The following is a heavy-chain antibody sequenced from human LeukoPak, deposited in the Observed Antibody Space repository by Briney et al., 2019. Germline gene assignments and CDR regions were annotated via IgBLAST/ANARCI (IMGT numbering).Heavy chain of an antibody. CDR2: MNPNSGNT. D-gene: IGHD3-22*01. CDR1: GYTFTSYD. Sequence: GASVKVSCKASGYTFTSYDINWVRQATGQGLGWMGWMNPNSGNTGYAQKFQGRVTTTRNTSISTAYMELSSLRSEDTAMSYCARGLRYYYEAAPWGQGTLVTVSP. J-gene: IGHJ5*02. CDR3: ARGLRYYYEAAP. V-gene: IGHV1-8*01.